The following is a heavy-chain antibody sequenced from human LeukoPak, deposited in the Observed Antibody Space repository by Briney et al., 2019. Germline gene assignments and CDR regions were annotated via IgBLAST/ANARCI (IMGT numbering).Heavy chain of an antibody. J-gene: IGHJ4*02. CDR1: GFTFSSYS. D-gene: IGHD3-3*01. CDR2: ISSSSTYK. V-gene: IGHV3-21*04. CDR3: AKPFGSISSRSVYFDY. Sequence: GGSLRLSCAASGFTFSSYSMSWVRQGPGKGLEWVSSISSSSTYKYYAGSVKGRFTISRDNAKNSLYLQMNSLRAEDTALYYCAKPFGSISSRSVYFDYWGQGTLVTVSS.